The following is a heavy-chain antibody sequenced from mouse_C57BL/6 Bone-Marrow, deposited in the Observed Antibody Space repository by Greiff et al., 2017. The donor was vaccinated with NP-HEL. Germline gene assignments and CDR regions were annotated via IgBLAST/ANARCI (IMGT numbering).Heavy chain of an antibody. CDR3: TGYGPLAY. CDR1: GFTFSNYW. CDR2: IRLKSDNYAT. Sequence: EVKLVESGGGLVQPGGSMKLSCVASGFTFSNYWMNWVRQSPEKGLEWVAQIRLKSDNYATHYAESVKGRFTISRDDSKSSVYLQMNNLRAEDTGIYYCTGYGPLAYWGQGTLVTVSA. D-gene: IGHD1-1*02. J-gene: IGHJ3*01. V-gene: IGHV6-3*01.